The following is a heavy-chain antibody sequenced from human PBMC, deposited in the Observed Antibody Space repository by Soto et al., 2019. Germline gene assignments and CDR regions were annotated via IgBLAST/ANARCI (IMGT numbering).Heavy chain of an antibody. J-gene: IGHJ4*02. CDR2: IYAADSES. CDR3: ARFVSYYHFLNGYHDYLDY. Sequence: PGESLKISCQGSGYRFTSYWIAWVRQKPGKGLEWMGTIYAADSESKYSPSFQGQVSFSADKSNDTAHLQWSSLKASDTATYFCARFVSYYHFLNGYHDYLDYRGQGTPVTVSS. CDR1: GYRFTSYW. D-gene: IGHD3-3*01. V-gene: IGHV5-51*01.